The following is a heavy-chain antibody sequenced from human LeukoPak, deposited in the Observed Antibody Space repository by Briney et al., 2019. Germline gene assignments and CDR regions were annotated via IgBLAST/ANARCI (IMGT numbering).Heavy chain of an antibody. J-gene: IGHJ5*02. V-gene: IGHV3-66*04. Sequence: GGSLRLSCAASGFTVSNNYMSSVRQAPGKGLEWVSVIYSGGSTYYTDSVKGRFTISRDNSKNTLYLQMTSLRAEDTAVYYCARQRLAIPNLFDPEGQGTLVTVSS. CDR2: IYSGGST. CDR3: ARQRLAIPNLFDP. CDR1: GFTVSNNY.